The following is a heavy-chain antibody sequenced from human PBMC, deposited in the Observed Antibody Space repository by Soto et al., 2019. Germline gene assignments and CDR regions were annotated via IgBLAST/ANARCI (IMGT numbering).Heavy chain of an antibody. Sequence: SETLSLTCTVSGGSISSGDYYWSWIRQPPGKGLEWIGYIYYSGSTYYNPSLKSRVTISVDTSKNQFSLKLSSVTAADTAVYYCARGRHYYDSSGYPEYFQHWRQGTLVTVSS. V-gene: IGHV4-30-4*01. J-gene: IGHJ1*01. D-gene: IGHD3-22*01. CDR1: GGSISSGDYY. CDR2: IYYSGST. CDR3: ARGRHYYDSSGYPEYFQH.